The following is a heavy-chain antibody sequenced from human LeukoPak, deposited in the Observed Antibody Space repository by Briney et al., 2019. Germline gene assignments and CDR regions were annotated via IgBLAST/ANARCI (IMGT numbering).Heavy chain of an antibody. CDR3: AREVAHCGGDCYPSTTNWFDP. D-gene: IGHD2-21*02. CDR2: INPNSGGT. Sequence: ASVKVSCKASGYTFTGYYMHWVRQAPGQGLEWMGWINPNSGGTNYAQKFQVGVTMTRDTSISTAYMELSRLRSDDTAVYYCAREVAHCGGDCYPSTTNWFDPWGQGTLVTVSS. V-gene: IGHV1-2*02. J-gene: IGHJ5*02. CDR1: GYTFTGYY.